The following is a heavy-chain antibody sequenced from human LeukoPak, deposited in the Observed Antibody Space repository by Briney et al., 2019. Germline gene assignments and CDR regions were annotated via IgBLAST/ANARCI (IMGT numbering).Heavy chain of an antibody. CDR2: ISSSASTR. Sequence: SGGSLRLSCARSGFTFSSYEMNWVRQAPGKGLEWVSYISSSASTRYYADSVKGRFTISRDNAKNSLYLQMNSLRAEGTAVYYCARDRGDYFDYWGQGTLVTVSS. D-gene: IGHD3-10*01. J-gene: IGHJ4*02. CDR3: ARDRGDYFDY. CDR1: GFTFSSYE. V-gene: IGHV3-48*03.